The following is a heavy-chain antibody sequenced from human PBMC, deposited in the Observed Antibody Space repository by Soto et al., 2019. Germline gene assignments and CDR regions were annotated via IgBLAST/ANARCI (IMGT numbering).Heavy chain of an antibody. CDR1: GGSISSGDYY. V-gene: IGHV4-30-4*01. Sequence: SETMSLTCTVSGGSISSGDYYWSWIRQPPGKGLEWIGYIYYSGSTYYNPSLKSRVTISVDTSKNQFSLKLSSVTAADTAVYYCAREEQQLVYFDYWGQGTLVTVSS. J-gene: IGHJ4*02. D-gene: IGHD6-13*01. CDR2: IYYSGST. CDR3: AREEQQLVYFDY.